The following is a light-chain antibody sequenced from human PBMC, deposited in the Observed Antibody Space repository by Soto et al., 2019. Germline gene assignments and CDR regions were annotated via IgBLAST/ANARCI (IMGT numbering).Light chain of an antibody. V-gene: IGKV3-20*01. CDR3: HHYGGSPIT. CDR1: QSVISNF. J-gene: IGKJ5*01. CDR2: GAS. Sequence: EIVLAQSPGTLSLSPGERATLSCRASQSVISNFLAWYQQKPGQAPRLLIYGASTRATGIPDRFSGSGSGTDFTLPISRLEPEDFAVYYCHHYGGSPITFGQGTRLEIK.